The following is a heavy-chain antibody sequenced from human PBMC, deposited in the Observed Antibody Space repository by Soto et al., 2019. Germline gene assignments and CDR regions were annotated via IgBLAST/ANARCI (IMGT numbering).Heavy chain of an antibody. CDR1: GFTFSSYG. D-gene: IGHD1-1*01. CDR3: AKEGPITNWYFDY. V-gene: IGHV3-30*18. CDR2: ISYDGKVA. Sequence: QVQLVECGGGVVQPGRSLRHSCAASGFTFSSYGMHWVRQAPGKGLEWVTVISYDGKVAYYADSVKGRFTISRDNSKNTLYLQMNSLRTEDTAMYYCAKEGPITNWYFDYWGQGTLVTVSS. J-gene: IGHJ4*02.